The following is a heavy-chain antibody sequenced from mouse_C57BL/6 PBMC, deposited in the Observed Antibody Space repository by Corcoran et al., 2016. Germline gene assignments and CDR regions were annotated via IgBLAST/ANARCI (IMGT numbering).Heavy chain of an antibody. D-gene: IGHD2-5*01. J-gene: IGHJ3*01. V-gene: IGHV9-3*01. Sequence: QIELVQSGPELEKPGETVKNSCKASGYTFTTYGMSWVKQAPGKGLKWMGWINTYSGVPTYADDFKGRFAFSLETAASTAYLQINNLKNEDTATYFCASYNSNYWGQGTLVAVSA. CDR3: ASYNSNY. CDR2: INTYSGVP. CDR1: GYTFTTYG.